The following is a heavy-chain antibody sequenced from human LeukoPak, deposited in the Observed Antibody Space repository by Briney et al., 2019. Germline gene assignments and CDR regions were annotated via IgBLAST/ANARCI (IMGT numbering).Heavy chain of an antibody. J-gene: IGHJ4*02. D-gene: IGHD5-12*01. CDR2: IYRGST. V-gene: IGHV4-59*01. CDR1: GVSIRTYY. CDR3: ARGGGYEIDY. Sequence: SETLSLTCTVSGVSIRTYYWNWIRQPPGKGPEWIGYIYRGSTKYNPSFESRVTISVDTSKNQFSLKLSSVTAAVTAVYYCARGGGYEIDYWGQGILVTVSS.